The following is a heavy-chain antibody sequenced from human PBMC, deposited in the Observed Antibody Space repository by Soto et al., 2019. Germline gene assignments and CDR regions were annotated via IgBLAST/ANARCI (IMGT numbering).Heavy chain of an antibody. J-gene: IGHJ6*02. D-gene: IGHD3-10*01. V-gene: IGHV1-2*04. CDR3: ARELRGGGDPSTITYYYYGMDV. CDR2: INPNSGGT. Sequence: SCKASGYTFTGYYMHWVRQAPGQGLEWMGWINPNSGGTNYAQKFQGWVTMTRDTSISTAYMELSRLRSDDTAVYYCARELRGGGDPSTITYYYYGMDVWGQGTTVTVSS. CDR1: GYTFTGYY.